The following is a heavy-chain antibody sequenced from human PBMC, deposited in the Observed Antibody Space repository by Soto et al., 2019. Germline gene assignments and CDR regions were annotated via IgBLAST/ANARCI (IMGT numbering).Heavy chain of an antibody. CDR1: GFTFSDYY. V-gene: IGHV3-11*01. D-gene: IGHD5-18*01. Sequence: GGSLRLSCAASGFTFSDYYMSWIRQAPGKGLEWVSYISSSGSTIYYADSVKGRFTISRDNAKNSLYLQMNSLRAEDTAVYYCARDSSDTAMASDYWGQGTLVTVSS. J-gene: IGHJ4*02. CDR3: ARDSSDTAMASDY. CDR2: ISSSGSTI.